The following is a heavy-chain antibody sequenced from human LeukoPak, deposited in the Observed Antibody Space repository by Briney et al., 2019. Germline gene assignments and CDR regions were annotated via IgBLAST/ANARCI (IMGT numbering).Heavy chain of an antibody. CDR1: GFTFSGSA. V-gene: IGHV3-73*01. D-gene: IGHD1-14*01. CDR2: IRSKANSYAT. J-gene: IGHJ4*02. Sequence: GGSLRLSCAASGFTFSGSAMHWVRQASGKGLEWVGRIRSKANSYATAYAASVKGRFTISRDDSKNTAYLQMNSLKTEDTAVYYCTRHWSTGGLEQVRFDYWGQGTLVTVSS. CDR3: TRHWSTGGLEQVRFDY.